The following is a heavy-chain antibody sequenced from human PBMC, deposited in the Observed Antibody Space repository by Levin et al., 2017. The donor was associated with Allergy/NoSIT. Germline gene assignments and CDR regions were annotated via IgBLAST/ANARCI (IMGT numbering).Heavy chain of an antibody. CDR2: ISWNSGSI. J-gene: IGHJ2*01. D-gene: IGHD3-22*01. CDR1: GFTFDDYA. CDR3: AKVLYYYDSSGPFWYFDL. V-gene: IGHV3-9*01. Sequence: GGSLRLSCAASGFTFDDYAMHWVRQAPGKGLEWVSGISWNSGSIGYADSVKGRFTISRDNAKNSLYLQMNSLRAEDTALYYCAKVLYYYDSSGPFWYFDLWGRGTLVTVSS.